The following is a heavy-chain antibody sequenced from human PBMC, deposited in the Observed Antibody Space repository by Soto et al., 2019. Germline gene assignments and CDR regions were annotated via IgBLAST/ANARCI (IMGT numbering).Heavy chain of an antibody. D-gene: IGHD1-20*01. CDR2: IGSVGGDT. Sequence: GGSLRLSCAASGFTFYSYAMSWVRQAPGKGLEWVSTIGSVGGDTYYADSVKGRFTISRDDSKNTLLLQMNSLRAEDTAVYYCVKDRMAYNSVWDPFDIWGQGTMVTVS. J-gene: IGHJ3*02. V-gene: IGHV3-23*01. CDR3: VKDRMAYNSVWDPFDI. CDR1: GFTFYSYA.